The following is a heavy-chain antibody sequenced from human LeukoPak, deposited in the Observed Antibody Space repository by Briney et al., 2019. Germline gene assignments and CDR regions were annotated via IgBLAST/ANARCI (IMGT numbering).Heavy chain of an antibody. CDR3: ARAPPSGRSGWFIDY. V-gene: IGHV3-66*02. D-gene: IGHD6-19*01. CDR2: IYSGGST. J-gene: IGHJ4*02. Sequence: SGGSLRLSCAASGFTVSSNSMSWVRQAPGKGLEWVSVIYSGGSTYYADSVKGRFTISRDNSKNTLYLQMNSLRAEDTAVYYCARAPPSGRSGWFIDYWGQGTLVTVSS. CDR1: GFTVSSNS.